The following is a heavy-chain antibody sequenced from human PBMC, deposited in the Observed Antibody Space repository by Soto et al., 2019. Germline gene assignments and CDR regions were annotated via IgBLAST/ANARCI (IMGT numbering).Heavy chain of an antibody. CDR2: ISGSGNTI. CDR3: ARDRLPMVVVVMGWFDP. J-gene: IGHJ5*02. CDR1: GFSFRDYY. D-gene: IGHD3-22*01. V-gene: IGHV3-11*01. Sequence: QVQLVESGGALVKPGGSLRLSCAASGFSFRDYYMSWIRQAPGKGLEWISYISGSGNTIYYADSVKGRFIISRDNAKNSPFLQMNSLRADDTAVYYCARDRLPMVVVVMGWFDPWGQGTLVTVSS.